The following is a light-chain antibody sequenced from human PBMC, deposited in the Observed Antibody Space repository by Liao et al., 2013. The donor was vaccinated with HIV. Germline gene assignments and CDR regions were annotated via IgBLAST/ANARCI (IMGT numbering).Light chain of an antibody. V-gene: IGLV3-21*04. CDR3: QVWDNSDHRGV. Sequence: SYELTQPPSVSVAPGKTARITCGGNNIGSKSVHWYQQKPGQAPVVVIYYDSDRPSGIPERFSGSNSGNTATLTISRVEAGDEADYYCQVWDNSDHRGVFGGGTKLTVL. J-gene: IGLJ3*02. CDR1: NIGSKS. CDR2: YDS.